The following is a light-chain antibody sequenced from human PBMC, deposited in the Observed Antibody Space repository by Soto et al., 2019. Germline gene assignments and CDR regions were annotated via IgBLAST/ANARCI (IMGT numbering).Light chain of an antibody. CDR2: GAS. V-gene: IGKV3-15*01. J-gene: IGKJ1*01. CDR1: QSVSSTY. Sequence: EIVLTQSPGTLSLSPGERATLSCRASQSVSSTYLAWCQQKPGQAPRLLIYGASTRDTGISARFSGSGSGTEFTLTISSLQSGDFAVYHCQQYNKWPPTFGQGTK. CDR3: QQYNKWPPT.